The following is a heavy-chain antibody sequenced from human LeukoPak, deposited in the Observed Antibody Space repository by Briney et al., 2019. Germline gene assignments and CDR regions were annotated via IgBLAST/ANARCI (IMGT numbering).Heavy chain of an antibody. V-gene: IGHV3-23*01. CDR3: AKGPLVAPDWFDP. CDR1: GFTFSSYA. CDR2: ISGSGGST. D-gene: IGHD5-12*01. J-gene: IGHJ5*02. Sequence: GGSLRLSCAASGFTFSSYAMSWARQPPGRGREGVSAISGSGGSTYYAASVKGRFTISRDNSKNTLYLQMNSLRAEDTAVYYCAKGPLVAPDWFDPWGQGTLVTVSS.